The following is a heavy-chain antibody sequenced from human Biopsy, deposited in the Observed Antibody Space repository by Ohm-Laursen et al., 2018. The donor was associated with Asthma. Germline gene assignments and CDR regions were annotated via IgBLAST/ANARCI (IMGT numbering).Heavy chain of an antibody. D-gene: IGHD3-22*01. CDR1: GGSFSNFA. CDR3: ARSYDTDSYPVLVLDY. V-gene: IGHV1-69*04. Sequence: GSSVKVSCKASGGSFSNFAFSWVRQAPGQGLEWMGTILTKFDITSYAEKFQGRVTITADKSTSTTYMELSRLRSEDTAVYYCARSYDTDSYPVLVLDYWGQGTLVTVSS. J-gene: IGHJ4*02. CDR2: ILTKFDIT.